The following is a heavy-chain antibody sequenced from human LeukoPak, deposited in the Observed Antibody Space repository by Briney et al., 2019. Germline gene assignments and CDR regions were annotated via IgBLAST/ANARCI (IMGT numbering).Heavy chain of an antibody. D-gene: IGHD3-22*01. CDR3: VRADYCASTTCHDWFDP. CDR2: INSDGRNI. CDR1: GFTISNYW. J-gene: IGHJ5*02. Sequence: GGSLGLSCAASGFTISNYWMHWVRQGPGKGLVWVSRINSDGRNIGYADSVRGRFTISRDNARNTLYLQMNSLRAEDTAVYYCVRADYCASTTCHDWFDPWGQGTLVTVSS. V-gene: IGHV3-74*01.